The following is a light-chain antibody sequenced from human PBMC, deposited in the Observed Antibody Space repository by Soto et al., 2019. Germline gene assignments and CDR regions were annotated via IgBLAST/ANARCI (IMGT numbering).Light chain of an antibody. CDR3: SSYRDTTKIV. J-gene: IGLJ1*01. V-gene: IGLV2-14*01. CDR2: EVN. CDR1: SSDVGGYDY. Sequence: QSALTQPASVSASPGQSITISCSGSSSDVGGYDYVSWYQQHPGKAPKLVIYEVNNRPSGVSDRFSGSKSGNTASLTISGVQADDEADYYCSSYRDTTKIVVGPGTKFTVL.